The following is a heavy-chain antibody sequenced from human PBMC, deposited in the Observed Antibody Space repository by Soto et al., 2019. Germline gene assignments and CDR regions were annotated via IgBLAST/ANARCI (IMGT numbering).Heavy chain of an antibody. D-gene: IGHD2-2*01. CDR2: IYHSGST. V-gene: IGHV4-30-2*01. J-gene: IGHJ4*02. CDR1: GNSINRGGYS. CDR3: ARVPDR. Sequence: TQYLTCAVSGNSINRGGYSWSWIRQPPGKGLEWIGYIYHSGSTYYNPSLKSRVTISVDRSKNQFSLKLSSVTAADTAVYYCARVPDRWGQGTLVTVSS.